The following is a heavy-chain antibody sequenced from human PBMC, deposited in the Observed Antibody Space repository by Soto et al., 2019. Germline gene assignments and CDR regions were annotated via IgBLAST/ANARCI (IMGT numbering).Heavy chain of an antibody. J-gene: IGHJ4*02. Sequence: LRLSCAASGFTSSSYSMNWVRQAPGKGLEWVSSISSSSSYIYYADSVKGRFTISRDNAKNSLYLQMNSLRAEDTAVYYCARVFDWDSSSWYESYWGQGTLVTVSS. V-gene: IGHV3-21*01. CDR1: GFTSSSYS. CDR3: ARVFDWDSSSWYESY. D-gene: IGHD6-13*01. CDR2: ISSSSSYI.